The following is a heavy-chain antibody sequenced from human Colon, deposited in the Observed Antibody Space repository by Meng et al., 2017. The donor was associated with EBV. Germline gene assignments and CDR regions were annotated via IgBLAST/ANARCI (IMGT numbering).Heavy chain of an antibody. V-gene: IGHV7-4-1*02. CDR3: GTLKYTSGFYGPAY. J-gene: IGHJ4*02. CDR1: GYTFTSYP. Sequence: QVQLVKSGSELKKPGASVKVSCKASGYTFTSYPMNWVRQAPGQGLEWMGWISTNTGNPTYAQGFTGRFVFSVDTSVSTAYLQISSLKAEDTAVYYCGTLKYTSGFYGPAYWGQGALVTVSS. D-gene: IGHD6-19*01. CDR2: ISTNTGNP.